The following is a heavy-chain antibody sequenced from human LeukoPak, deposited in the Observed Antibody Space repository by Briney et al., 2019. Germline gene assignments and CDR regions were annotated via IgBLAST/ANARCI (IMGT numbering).Heavy chain of an antibody. CDR3: ARSRGNHIDY. J-gene: IGHJ4*02. D-gene: IGHD3-10*01. CDR2: INPGGGST. CDR1: GYNFINYY. V-gene: IGHV1-46*01. Sequence: ASVKVSCKTSGYNFINYYIHWVRQAPGQGLEWMGLINPGGGSTSYTERFQGRVSLTRDVSTNSVHLELSSLTSGDTAVYYCARSRGNHIDYWGQGTLVTVSP.